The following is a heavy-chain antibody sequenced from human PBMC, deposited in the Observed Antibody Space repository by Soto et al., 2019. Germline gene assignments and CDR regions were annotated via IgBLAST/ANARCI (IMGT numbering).Heavy chain of an antibody. D-gene: IGHD6-19*01. CDR2: IKQDGSEK. CDR3: PRQIEWLAPGAYYYYGMDV. CDR1: GFTFSSYW. J-gene: IGHJ6*02. V-gene: IGHV3-7*03. Sequence: PGGSLRLSCAASGFTFSSYWMIWVRQAPGKGLECVANIKQDGSEKYYVDSVKGRFTISRDNAKNSLYLQMNSLRAEDTAVYYCPRQIEWLAPGAYYYYGMDVWGQGTTVPV.